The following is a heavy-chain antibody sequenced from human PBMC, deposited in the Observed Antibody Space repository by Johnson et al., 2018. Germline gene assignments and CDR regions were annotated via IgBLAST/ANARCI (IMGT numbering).Heavy chain of an antibody. CDR1: GFTFSTYC. J-gene: IGHJ3*02. CDR2: ISSSSTTM. D-gene: IGHD2-15*01. CDR3: ARDVGYCSGGSCYSGAFDI. V-gene: IGHV3-48*02. Sequence: VQLVESGGGLVQXGRSXRLXCAASGFTFSTYCMNWVRQAPGKGLEWVSYISSSSTTMYYADSVKGRFTISRDNAKNSLFLQMNSLRDEDTAVYYCARDVGYCSGGSCYSGAFDIWGQGTMVTVSS.